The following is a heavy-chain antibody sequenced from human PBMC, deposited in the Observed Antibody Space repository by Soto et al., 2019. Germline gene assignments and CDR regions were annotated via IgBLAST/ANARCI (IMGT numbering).Heavy chain of an antibody. J-gene: IGHJ4*02. V-gene: IGHV3-48*01. CDR3: AKDRDCGGDCSILDY. CDR2: ISSSGTNT. CDR1: DFVFSNYS. Sequence: GGSLRLSCAGSDFVFSNYSMNWVRQAPGRGLEWVSYISSSGTNTYYAASVRGRFTISRDNSKNTLYLQMISLRAEDTAVYYCAKDRDCGGDCSILDYWGQGTLVTVSS. D-gene: IGHD2-21*02.